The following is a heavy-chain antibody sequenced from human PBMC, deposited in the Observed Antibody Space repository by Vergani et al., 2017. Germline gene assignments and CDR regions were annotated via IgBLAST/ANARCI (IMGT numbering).Heavy chain of an antibody. CDR1: GFTFSSYG. CDR3: ARGIVGATPAYYFDY. V-gene: IGHV3-33*01. D-gene: IGHD1-26*01. J-gene: IGHJ4*02. Sequence: QVQLVESGGGVVQPGRSLRLSCAASGFTFSSYGMHWVRQAPGKGLEWVAVIWYDGSNKYYADSVKGRFTISRDNSKNTLYLQMNSLRAEDTAVYYCARGIVGATPAYYFDYWGQGTLVTVSS. CDR2: IWYDGSNK.